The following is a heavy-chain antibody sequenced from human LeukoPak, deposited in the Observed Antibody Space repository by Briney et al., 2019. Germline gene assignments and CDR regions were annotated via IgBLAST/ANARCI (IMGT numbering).Heavy chain of an antibody. D-gene: IGHD4-17*01. J-gene: IGHJ4*02. V-gene: IGHV3-23*01. CDR2: ISGRGEST. CDR3: AKERQTGDYFTSDY. CDR1: GFTFSSYT. Sequence: GGSLRLSCAASGFTFSSYTMSWVRQAPGEGLEWLSAISGRGESTFYAPSVKGRFAISRDNSDNTLYLQMSSLRVDDTAVYFCAKERQTGDYFTSDYWGQGTLVTVSS.